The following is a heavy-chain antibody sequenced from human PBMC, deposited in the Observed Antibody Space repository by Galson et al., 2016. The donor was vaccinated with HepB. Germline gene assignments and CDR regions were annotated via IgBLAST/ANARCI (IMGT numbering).Heavy chain of an antibody. CDR3: AIGATGATWRN. Sequence: SLRLSCAVSGPGFKGYGMSWVRQAPGKGLQWVSDIDGEGHTTHHADSVKGRFTMSRDNSQDTVYLEMKIVRVEDTAIYYCAIGATGATWRNWGQGTLVTVSS. D-gene: IGHD1-1*01. CDR2: IDGEGHTT. V-gene: IGHV3-23*01. CDR1: GPGFKGYG. J-gene: IGHJ4*02.